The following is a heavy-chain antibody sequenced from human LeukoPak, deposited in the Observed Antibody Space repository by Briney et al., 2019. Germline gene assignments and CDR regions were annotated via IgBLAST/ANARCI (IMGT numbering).Heavy chain of an antibody. V-gene: IGHV3-11*04. CDR1: GFTFSDYY. CDR3: ARGIVRSYYYYMDV. D-gene: IGHD2-8*01. Sequence: PGGSLRLSCAASGFTFSDYYMSWIRQAPGKGLEWVSYISSSGSTIYYADSVKGRFTISRDNAKNSLYLQMNSLRAEDTAVYYCARGIVRSYYYYMDVWGKGTTVTVSS. CDR2: ISSSGSTI. J-gene: IGHJ6*03.